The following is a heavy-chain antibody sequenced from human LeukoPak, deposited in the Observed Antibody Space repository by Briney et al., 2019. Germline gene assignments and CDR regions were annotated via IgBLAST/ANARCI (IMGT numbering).Heavy chain of an antibody. J-gene: IGHJ3*02. CDR2: ISAYNGNT. D-gene: IGHD6-19*01. Sequence: ASVKVSCKASGYTFTSYGISWARQAPGQGLEWMGWISAYNGNTNYAQKLQGRVTMTTDTSTSTAYMELRSLRSDDTAVYYCARGRSIAVAGDAFDIWGQGTMVTVSS. V-gene: IGHV1-18*01. CDR3: ARGRSIAVAGDAFDI. CDR1: GYTFTSYG.